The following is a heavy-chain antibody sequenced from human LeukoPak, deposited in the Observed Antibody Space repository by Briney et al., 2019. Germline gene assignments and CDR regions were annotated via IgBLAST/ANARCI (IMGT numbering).Heavy chain of an antibody. Sequence: GGSLRLSCAASGFTFSNFWMHWVRQVPGGGLVWVSRIDNDGNDPTYADSVKGRFTISRDNAKNTPDLQMNSLRDEDTGIYYCVRDRPHNWFDPWGQGTLVIVSS. V-gene: IGHV3-74*03. CDR2: IDNDGNDP. J-gene: IGHJ5*02. CDR1: GFTFSNFW. CDR3: VRDRPHNWFDP.